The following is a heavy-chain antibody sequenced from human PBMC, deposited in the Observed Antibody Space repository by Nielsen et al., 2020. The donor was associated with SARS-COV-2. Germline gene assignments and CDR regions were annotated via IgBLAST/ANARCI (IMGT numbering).Heavy chain of an antibody. CDR1: GFPSRAFA. CDR2: LSGGGGST. J-gene: IGHJ4*02. V-gene: IGHV3-23*01. Sequence: GGSLRLSCAASGFPSRAFAMSWVRQAPGKGLELVSALSGGGGSTYFADSVKGRFTISRDDSKNTLYLQMNSLRAEDTALYYCAKDDTTLATNFFDSWGQGTLVTVSS. D-gene: IGHD5-12*01. CDR3: AKDDTTLATNFFDS.